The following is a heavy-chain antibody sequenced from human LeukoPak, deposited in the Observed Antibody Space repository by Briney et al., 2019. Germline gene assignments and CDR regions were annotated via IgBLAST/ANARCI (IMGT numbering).Heavy chain of an antibody. CDR3: ARDGGNGYIAYYFDY. Sequence: GGSLRLSCAASRFTFSDYYMSWIRQAPGKGLEWVSYISSTGNTIYYADSVKGRFTISGDNAKNSLYLQMNSLRAEDTAVYYCARDGGNGYIAYYFDYWGQGTLVTVSS. J-gene: IGHJ4*02. CDR1: RFTFSDYY. V-gene: IGHV3-11*04. D-gene: IGHD5-24*01. CDR2: ISSTGNTI.